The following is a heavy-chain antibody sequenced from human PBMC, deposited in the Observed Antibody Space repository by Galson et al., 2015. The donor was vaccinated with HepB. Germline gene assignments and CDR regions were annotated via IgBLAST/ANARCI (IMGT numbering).Heavy chain of an antibody. V-gene: IGHV1-2*02. D-gene: IGHD2-21*02. J-gene: IGHJ6*02. Sequence: SVKVSCKASGYTFTGYYMHWVRQAPGQGLEWMGWINPYSGDTNLAQKFQGSVTLTRVTSINTAYMDLSRLRSDDTAVYFCARWIYCGGNCFSQYYTGMDVWGQGTTVTVSS. CDR1: GYTFTGYY. CDR3: ARWIYCGGNCFSQYYTGMDV. CDR2: INPYSGDT.